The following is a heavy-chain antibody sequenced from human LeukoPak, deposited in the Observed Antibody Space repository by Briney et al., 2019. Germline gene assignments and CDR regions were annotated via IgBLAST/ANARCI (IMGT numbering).Heavy chain of an antibody. V-gene: IGHV4-4*07. D-gene: IGHD2-2*01. CDR1: GGSISSYY. Sequence: SETLSLTCTVSGGSISSYYWSWIRQPAGKGLEWIGRIYTSGSTNYNPSLKSRITMSVDTFKNQFSLKLSSVTAADTAVYYCARYLSSTRGYYYYYMDVWGKGTTVTVSS. CDR2: IYTSGST. J-gene: IGHJ6*03. CDR3: ARYLSSTRGYYYYYMDV.